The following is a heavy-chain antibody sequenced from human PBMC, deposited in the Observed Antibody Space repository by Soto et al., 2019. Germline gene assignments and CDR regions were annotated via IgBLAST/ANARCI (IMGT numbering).Heavy chain of an antibody. V-gene: IGHV4-34*01. CDR1: GGSFSGYY. CDR2: INHSGST. Sequence: PSETLSLTCAVYGGSFSGYYWSWIRQPPGKGLEWIGEINHSGSTNYNPSLKSRVTISVDTSKNQFSLKLSSVTAADTAVYYCARKGYYYYYYMDVWGKGTTVTVS. CDR3: ARKGYYYYYYMDV. J-gene: IGHJ6*03.